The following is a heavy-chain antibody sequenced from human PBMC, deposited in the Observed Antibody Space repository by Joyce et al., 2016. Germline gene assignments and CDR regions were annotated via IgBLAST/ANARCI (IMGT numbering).Heavy chain of an antibody. D-gene: IGHD3-10*01. CDR2: IYNSETT. CDR1: GDSFSATSYY. V-gene: IGHV4-61*01. CDR3: ATSLPSRVGGFQFFGLDV. J-gene: IGHJ6*02. Sequence: HLQESGPGLVKPSETLSLTCTISGDSFSATSYYWSWIRQPPGKGLEWLEFIYNSETTPYNPSLGGRLSISAGAAKKQFSLRLTSVTSADTAVYYCATSLPSRVGGFQFFGLDVWGQGTTVIVS.